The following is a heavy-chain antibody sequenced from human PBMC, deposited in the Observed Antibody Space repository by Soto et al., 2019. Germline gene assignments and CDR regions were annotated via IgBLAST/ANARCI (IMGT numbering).Heavy chain of an antibody. CDR3: ASGIDFYYAMDV. CDR2: IYHSGST. CDR1: GYSISSGYY. J-gene: IGHJ6*01. V-gene: IGHV4-38-2*01. Sequence: PSETLSLTCAVSGYSISSGYYWGWIRQPPGKGLEGIGSIYHSGSTYYNASLKSRVTISVDTSKNQFSLKLTSVTDADTAVYYCASGIDFYYAMDVWGQGTMVTVSS.